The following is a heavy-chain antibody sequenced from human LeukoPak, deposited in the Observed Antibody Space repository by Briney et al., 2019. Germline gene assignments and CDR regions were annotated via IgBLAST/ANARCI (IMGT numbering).Heavy chain of an antibody. CDR3: ARDLNYDSSGYENYYYMDV. V-gene: IGHV1-69*04. CDR1: GGTFSSYA. CDR2: IIPILGIA. J-gene: IGHJ6*03. D-gene: IGHD3-22*01. Sequence: GASVTVSCKASGGTFSSYAISWVRQAPGQGLEWMGRIIPILGIANYAQKFQGRVTITADKSTSTAYMELSSLRSEDTAVYYCARDLNYDSSGYENYYYMDVWGKGTTVTVSS.